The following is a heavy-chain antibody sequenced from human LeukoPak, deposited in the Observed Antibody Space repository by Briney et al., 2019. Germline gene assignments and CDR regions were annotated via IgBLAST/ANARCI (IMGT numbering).Heavy chain of an antibody. CDR1: GYTFTSYY. CDR3: ARVRARTSGFDF. D-gene: IGHD3-3*01. V-gene: IGHV1-46*01. Sequence: ASVKVSCKASGYTFTSYYIHWVRQAPGQGLEWMGIINPSGGSTSYAQKFQGRVAMTRDTSTSTVYMELSSLRSEDTAVYYCARVRARTSGFDFWGQGTLVTVSS. CDR2: INPSGGST. J-gene: IGHJ4*02.